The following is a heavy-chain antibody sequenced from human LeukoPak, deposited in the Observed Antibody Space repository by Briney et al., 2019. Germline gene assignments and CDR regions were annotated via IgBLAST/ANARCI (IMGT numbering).Heavy chain of an antibody. CDR2: MNHSGSS. V-gene: IGHV4-34*01. J-gene: IGHJ4*02. D-gene: IGHD2-2*01. CDR3: ARAPSGLVEPPTRGDYFDY. CDR1: GGSFSGYY. Sequence: SEPLSLTCAVYGGSFSGYYWSWIRQSPGKGLEWIGEMNHSGSSNHNPSLKSRVTISVDTSKNQFSLKLRSVTAADTAVYYCARAPSGLVEPPTRGDYFDYWGQGTLVTVSS.